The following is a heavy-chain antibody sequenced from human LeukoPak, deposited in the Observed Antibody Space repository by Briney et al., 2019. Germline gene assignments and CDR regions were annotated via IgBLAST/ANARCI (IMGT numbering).Heavy chain of an antibody. V-gene: IGHV1-2*02. Sequence: GASVKVSCKASGYTFTGYYMHWVRQAPGQGLEWMGWINPNSGGTNYAQKFQGRVTMTRDTSISTAYMELSRLRSDGTAVYYCARWPQGGDYVWGSYRYSSGLDYWGQGTLVTVSS. J-gene: IGHJ4*02. CDR2: INPNSGGT. D-gene: IGHD3-16*02. CDR1: GYTFTGYY. CDR3: ARWPQGGDYVWGSYRYSSGLDY.